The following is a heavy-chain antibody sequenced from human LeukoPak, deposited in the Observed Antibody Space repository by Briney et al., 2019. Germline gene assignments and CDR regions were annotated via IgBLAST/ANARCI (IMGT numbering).Heavy chain of an antibody. D-gene: IGHD2-15*01. J-gene: IGHJ4*02. V-gene: IGHV3-30-3*01. CDR3: AKGLQVAEPPDY. CDR2: ISYDGSNK. Sequence: PGGSLRLSCAASGFTFSSYAMHWVRQAPGKGLEWVAVISYDGSNKYYADSVKGRFTISRDNSKNTLYLQMNSLRAEDTAVYYCAKGLQVAEPPDYWGQGILVTVSS. CDR1: GFTFSSYA.